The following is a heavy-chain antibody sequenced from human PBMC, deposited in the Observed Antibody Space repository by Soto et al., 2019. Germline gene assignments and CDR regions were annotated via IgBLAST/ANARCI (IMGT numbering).Heavy chain of an antibody. J-gene: IGHJ4*02. CDR1: GFTVSSNY. CDR2: IYSGGST. D-gene: IGHD6-13*01. Sequence: GSLRLSCAASGFTVSSNYMSWVRQAPGKGLEWVSVIYSGGSTYYADSVKGRFTISRDNSKNTLYLQMNGLRAEDTAVYYCARSSNSIAAAGTGFDYWGQGTLVTVSS. CDR3: ARSSNSIAAAGTGFDY. V-gene: IGHV3-53*01.